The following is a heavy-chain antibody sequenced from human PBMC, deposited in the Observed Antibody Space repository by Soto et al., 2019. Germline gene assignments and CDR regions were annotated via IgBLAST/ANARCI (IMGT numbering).Heavy chain of an antibody. CDR3: ASGGIAVAGYLDY. V-gene: IGHV4-59*01. CDR1: GGSISSYY. Sequence: PSETLSLTCTVSGGSISSYYWSWIRQPPGKGLEWIGYIYYSGSTNYNPSLKSRVTISVDTSKNQFSLKLSSVTAADTAVYYCASGGIAVAGYLDYWGQGTLVTVSS. J-gene: IGHJ4*02. D-gene: IGHD6-19*01. CDR2: IYYSGST.